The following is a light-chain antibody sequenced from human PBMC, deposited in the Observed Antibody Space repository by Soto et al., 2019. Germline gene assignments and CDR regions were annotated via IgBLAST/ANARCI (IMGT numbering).Light chain of an antibody. CDR1: QSVSSN. CDR3: HQYNNWPPIT. V-gene: IGKV3-15*01. J-gene: IGKJ5*01. CDR2: GTS. Sequence: EIVMTQSPATLSVSPGERATLSCMASQSVSSNLAWYQQKPGQAPRLRIYGTSTRATGIPARFSGSGSGTAVTLTISSRQSEDFAVYYCHQYNNWPPITVGQGTRLEIK.